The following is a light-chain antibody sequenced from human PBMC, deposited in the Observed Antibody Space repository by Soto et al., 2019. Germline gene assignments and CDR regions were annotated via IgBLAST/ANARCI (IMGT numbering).Light chain of an antibody. J-gene: IGLJ1*01. Sequence: QSVLTQPASVSGSPGQSITISCTGTSSDVGSYNLVSWYQQHPGKAPKLMIYEGSKRPSGVSNRFSGSKSGNTASLTISGLQDEDEADHYCCSYAGSSTYVFGTGTKVTVL. CDR3: CSYAGSSTYV. CDR1: SSDVGSYNL. V-gene: IGLV2-23*01. CDR2: EGS.